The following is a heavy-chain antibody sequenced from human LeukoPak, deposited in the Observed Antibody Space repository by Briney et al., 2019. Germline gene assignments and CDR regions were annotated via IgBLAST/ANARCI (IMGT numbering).Heavy chain of an antibody. CDR2: ISGRTSTI. D-gene: IGHD3-10*01. J-gene: IGHJ4*02. Sequence: GGSLRLSCVVSGFTFSPYSMNWVRQAPGKGLEWVAYISGRTSTIYYADSVYGRFTISRDNAKNSLYLQMNSLRAEDTAVYYCAREGESYPDLDYCGQRTLTTVSS. CDR3: AREGESYPDLDY. CDR1: GFTFSPYS. V-gene: IGHV3-48*01.